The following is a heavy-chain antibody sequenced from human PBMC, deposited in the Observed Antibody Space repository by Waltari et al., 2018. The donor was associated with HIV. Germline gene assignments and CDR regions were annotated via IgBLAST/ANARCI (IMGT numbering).Heavy chain of an antibody. V-gene: IGHV3-33*01. CDR3: ARVPGEVVVMDAVDI. Sequence: QVQPVESGGGVVQPGRSLRLSCAASGFTFSSYGMHWVRQAPGKGLEWVAVVMYDGSNTYYADTVKGRFTSSRDNSKNSLYLKMNSLRAEDTAVYYCARVPGEVVVMDAVDIWGQGTMVTVSS. D-gene: IGHD3-22*01. J-gene: IGHJ3*02. CDR1: GFTFSSYG. CDR2: VMYDGSNT.